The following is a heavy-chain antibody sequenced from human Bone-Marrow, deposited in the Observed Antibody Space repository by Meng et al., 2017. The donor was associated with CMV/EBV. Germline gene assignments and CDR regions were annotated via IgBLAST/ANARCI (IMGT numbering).Heavy chain of an antibody. Sequence: SGKSSGGSFSSLLFSWVRRARGQGLERMGEMGPIFGRPNYAQKCKGRVTISADIPTTTAYMEVTRLISEDTAVYYCARDLSEFSISDWGQGTLVTVSS. J-gene: IGHJ1*01. V-gene: IGHV1-69*06. D-gene: IGHD3-3*02. CDR2: MGPIFGRP. CDR3: ARDLSEFSISD. CDR1: GGSFSSLL.